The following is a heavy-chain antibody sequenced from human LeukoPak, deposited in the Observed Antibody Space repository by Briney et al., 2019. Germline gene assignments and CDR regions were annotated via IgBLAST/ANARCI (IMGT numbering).Heavy chain of an antibody. CDR2: INPNSGGT. D-gene: IGHD5-12*01. V-gene: IGHV1-2*02. Sequence: ASVKVSCQASGYTFTGYYMHWMRQAPGQGLEWMGWINPNSGGTNYAQKFQGRVTMTRDTSISTAYMELSRLRSDDTAVYYCAREAPRGYGFSDYWGQGTLVTVSS. CDR3: AREAPRGYGFSDY. J-gene: IGHJ4*02. CDR1: GYTFTGYY.